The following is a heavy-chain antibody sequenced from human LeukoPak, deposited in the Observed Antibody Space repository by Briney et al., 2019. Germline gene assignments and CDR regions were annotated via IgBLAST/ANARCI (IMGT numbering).Heavy chain of an antibody. J-gene: IGHJ4*02. CDR1: GGSISGHY. V-gene: IGHV4-59*11. CDR2: IFYSGRT. D-gene: IGHD1-26*01. CDR3: ARVRSGAATNAFDY. Sequence: PSETLSLTCTVSGGSISGHYWSWIRQPPGRGLEGIGYIFYSGRTNYNPSLKSRVSMSVDTSKNQFSLQLSSVTAADTAVYYCARVRSGAATNAFDYCGQGTLVTVSS.